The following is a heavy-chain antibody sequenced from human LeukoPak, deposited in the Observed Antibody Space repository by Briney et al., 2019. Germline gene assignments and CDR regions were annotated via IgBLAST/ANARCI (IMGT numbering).Heavy chain of an antibody. CDR2: IYTSGST. V-gene: IGHV4-4*07. CDR3: ARLIAVADRFYYYYYMDV. Sequence: SETLSLTCTVSGGSISSYYWSWIRQPAGKGLEWIERIYTSGSTNYNPSLKSRVTMSVDTSKNQLSLKLSSVTAADTAVYYCARLIAVADRFYYYYYMDVWGKGTTVTISS. CDR1: GGSISSYY. D-gene: IGHD6-19*01. J-gene: IGHJ6*03.